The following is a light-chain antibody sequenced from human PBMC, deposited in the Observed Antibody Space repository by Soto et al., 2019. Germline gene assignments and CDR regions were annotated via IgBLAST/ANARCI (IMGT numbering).Light chain of an antibody. CDR1: QSINSRY. J-gene: IGKJ3*01. V-gene: IGKV3-20*01. Sequence: EIVLTQSPGTLSLSPGERATLSCRASQSINSRYLAWYQQKPGQAPRLLIYGASSRATGIPDSVSGSGSGTDFTLTISRLEPEDFAVYYCQQFGSAPGFTFGPGTKVDIK. CDR3: QQFGSAPGFT. CDR2: GAS.